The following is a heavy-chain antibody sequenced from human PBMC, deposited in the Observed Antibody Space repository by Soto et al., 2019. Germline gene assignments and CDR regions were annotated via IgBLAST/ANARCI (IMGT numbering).Heavy chain of an antibody. Sequence: SVKVSCKASADTFITYGLTWVRQAPRQGLEWVGGIIPIINTANYAQKFQGRVTITADEAKSTAYMELSSLRSEDTAVYYCARAWYSGYDLPLGYYYYGMDVWGQGTTVTVSS. CDR1: ADTFITYG. V-gene: IGHV1-69*13. CDR2: IIPIINTA. D-gene: IGHD5-12*01. CDR3: ARAWYSGYDLPLGYYYYGMDV. J-gene: IGHJ6*02.